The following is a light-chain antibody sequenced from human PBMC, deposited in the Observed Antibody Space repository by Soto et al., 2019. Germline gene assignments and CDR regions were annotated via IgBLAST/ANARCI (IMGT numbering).Light chain of an antibody. J-gene: IGKJ1*01. CDR1: QSVTNNN. CDR2: GAF. V-gene: IGKV3-20*01. CDR3: QQYGNSLWT. Sequence: EIVLTQSPDTLSLSPGERATLSCRASQSVTNNNLVWYQQKPGQAPRLLIFGAFNRATGIPDRFSGSGSGTDFTLTISRLEAEDFAVYYCQQYGNSLWTFGQGTKVEI.